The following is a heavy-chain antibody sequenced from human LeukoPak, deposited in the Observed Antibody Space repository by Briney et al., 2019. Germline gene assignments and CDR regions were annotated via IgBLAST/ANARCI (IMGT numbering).Heavy chain of an antibody. V-gene: IGHV1-46*01. D-gene: IGHD5-18*01. CDR2: INPSGGSA. CDR1: GYTFTTYY. J-gene: IGHJ4*02. CDR3: ARDGQPGARYGLKSHGFDF. Sequence: ASVKVSCKASGYTFTTYYMHWVRHGPGQGLEWMGIINPSGGSATYAQNFQGRVTMTRDTSTTTVYMELTSLRSEDTAVYYCARDGQPGARYGLKSHGFDFWGQGTLVTVSS.